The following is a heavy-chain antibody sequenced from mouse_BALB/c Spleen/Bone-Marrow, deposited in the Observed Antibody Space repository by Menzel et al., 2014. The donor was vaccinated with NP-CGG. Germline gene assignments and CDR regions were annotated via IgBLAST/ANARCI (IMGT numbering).Heavy chain of an antibody. CDR3: ARDGDYRYAWFAY. CDR1: GFTFSDYY. J-gene: IGHJ3*01. D-gene: IGHD2-14*01. V-gene: IGHV5-4*02. Sequence: EVQLQESGGGLVKPGGSLKLSCAASGFTFSDYYMYWVRQTPEKRLEWVATISDGDTYTYCPDSVKGRFTISRDNAKNNLYLQMSSLKSEDTAMYYCARDGDYRYAWFAYWGQGTLVTVSA. CDR2: ISDGDTYT.